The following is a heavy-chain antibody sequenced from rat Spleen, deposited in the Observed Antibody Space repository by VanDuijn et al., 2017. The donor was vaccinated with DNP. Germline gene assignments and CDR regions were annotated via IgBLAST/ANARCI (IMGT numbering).Heavy chain of an antibody. D-gene: IGHD1-11*01. CDR2: SWNSGGQ. V-gene: IGHV2-41*01. J-gene: IGHJ3*01. CDR3: ARDLLRWRRGFAY. CDR1: GFSLTDYN. Sequence: QVQLKESGPGLVQPSQTLSLTCTVAGFSLTDYNVHWVRQPPGKGLEWMGVSWNSGGQRYHSTSKSRLTHTKDTSKSQVFLKMNSLQTEDTATYYCARDLLRWRRGFAYWGQGTLVTVSS.